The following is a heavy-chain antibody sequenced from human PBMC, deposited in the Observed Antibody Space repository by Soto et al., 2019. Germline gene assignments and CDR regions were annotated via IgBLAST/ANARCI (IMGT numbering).Heavy chain of an antibody. J-gene: IGHJ4*02. V-gene: IGHV1-69*02. D-gene: IGHD6-13*01. CDR2: IIPILGIA. CDR3: ASWGDSSSWYY. Sequence: QVQLVHSGAEVKKPGSSVKVSCKASGGTFSSYTISWVRQAPGQGLEWMGRIIPILGIANYAQKFQGRVTITADKSTSTAYMELSSLRSEDTAVYYCASWGDSSSWYYWGQGTLVTVSS. CDR1: GGTFSSYT.